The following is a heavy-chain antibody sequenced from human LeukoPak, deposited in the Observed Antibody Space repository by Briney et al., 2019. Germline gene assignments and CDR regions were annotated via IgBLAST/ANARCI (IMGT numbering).Heavy chain of an antibody. D-gene: IGHD6-19*01. J-gene: IGHJ4*02. Sequence: ASVKVSCKASGYTFTGYYIHWVRQAPGQGLECMGWINPNSGGTNSAQKFRGRVTLTRDTSISTAYLELSSLRSDDTAVYYCARDLGSGWIIVDYWGQGTLVTVSS. CDR2: INPNSGGT. CDR1: GYTFTGYY. V-gene: IGHV1-2*02. CDR3: ARDLGSGWIIVDY.